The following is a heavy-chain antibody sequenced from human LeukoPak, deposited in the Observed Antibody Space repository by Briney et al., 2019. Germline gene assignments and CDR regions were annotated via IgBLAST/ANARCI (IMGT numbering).Heavy chain of an antibody. CDR1: GYSFTSYW. CDR3: ASPPLYERNYFDY. J-gene: IGHJ4*02. CDR2: IYPGDSDT. V-gene: IGHV5-51*01. D-gene: IGHD2/OR15-2a*01. Sequence: GESLKISCKGSGYSFTSYWIGWVRQMPGKGLEWMWIIYPGDSDTRYSPSFQGQVTISADKSISTAYLQWSSLKASDTAMYYCASPPLYERNYFDYWGQGTLVTVSS.